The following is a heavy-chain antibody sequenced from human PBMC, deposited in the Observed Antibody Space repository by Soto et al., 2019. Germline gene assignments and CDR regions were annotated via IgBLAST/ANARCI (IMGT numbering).Heavy chain of an antibody. CDR3: ARGPHSSGYPISYYYYGMDV. J-gene: IGHJ6*02. CDR2: IYHSGST. CDR1: GGSISSGGYS. D-gene: IGHD3-22*01. Sequence: PSETLSLTCAVSGGSISSGGYSWSWIRQPPGKGLEWIGYIYHSGSTYYNPSLKSRVTISVDRSKNQFSLKLSSVTAADTAVYYCARGPHSSGYPISYYYYGMDVWGQGTTVTVSS. V-gene: IGHV4-30-2*01.